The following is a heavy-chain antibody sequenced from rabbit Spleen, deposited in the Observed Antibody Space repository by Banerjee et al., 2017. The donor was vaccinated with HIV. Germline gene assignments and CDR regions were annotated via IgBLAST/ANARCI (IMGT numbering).Heavy chain of an antibody. V-gene: IGHV1S7*01. CDR2: IDPVFGST. CDR1: GFDFSSYG. CDR3: VREVAGKFNL. D-gene: IGHD4-1*01. J-gene: IGHJ4*01. Sequence: QLKETGGGLVQPGGSLKLSCKGSGFDFSSYGVSWVRQAPGKGLEWIGYIDPVFGSTNYASWVNGRFTISSHNAQNTLYLQLNSLTAADTATYFCVREVAGKFNLWGPGTLVTVS.